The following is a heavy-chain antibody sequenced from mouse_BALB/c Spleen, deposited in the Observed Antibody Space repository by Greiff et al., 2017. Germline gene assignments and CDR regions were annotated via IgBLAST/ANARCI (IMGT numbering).Heavy chain of an antibody. CDR3: ARGGGGDY. CDR1: GYSFTGYN. Sequence: EVQGVESGPELEKPGASVKISCKASGYSFTGYNMNWVKQSNGKSLEWIGNIDPYYGGTSYNQKFKGKATLNVDKSSNTAYMQLSSLTSEDSAVYYCARGGGGDYWGQGTSVTVSS. CDR2: IDPYYGGT. V-gene: IGHV1-39*01. J-gene: IGHJ4*01.